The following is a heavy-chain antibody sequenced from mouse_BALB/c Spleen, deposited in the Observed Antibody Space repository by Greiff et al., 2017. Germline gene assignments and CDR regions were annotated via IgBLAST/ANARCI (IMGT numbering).Heavy chain of an antibody. J-gene: IGHJ2*01. CDR3: ARGDYEDY. CDR2: ISSGGSYT. V-gene: IGHV5-9-3*01. Sequence: EVQRVESGGGLVKPGGSLKLSCAASGFTFSSYAMSWVRQTPEKRLEWVATISSGGSYTYYPDSVKGRFTISRDNAKNTLYLQMSSLRSEDTAMYYCARGDYEDYWGQGTTLTVSS. D-gene: IGHD2-4*01. CDR1: GFTFSSYA.